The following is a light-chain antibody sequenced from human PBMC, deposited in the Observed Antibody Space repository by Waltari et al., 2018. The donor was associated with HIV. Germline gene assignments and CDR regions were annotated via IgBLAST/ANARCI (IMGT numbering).Light chain of an antibody. CDR3: NSRDSSGHWF. J-gene: IGLJ3*02. Sequence: SSELAQDPAVSVALGQTVRITCQGDSVRSYYASWYQQKPGQAPVLGVYGENNLPSGIPDRFSGSTSGNTASLTIAGAQAEDEADYYCNSRDSSGHWFFGGGTKVTVL. V-gene: IGLV3-19*01. CDR1: SVRSYY. CDR2: GEN.